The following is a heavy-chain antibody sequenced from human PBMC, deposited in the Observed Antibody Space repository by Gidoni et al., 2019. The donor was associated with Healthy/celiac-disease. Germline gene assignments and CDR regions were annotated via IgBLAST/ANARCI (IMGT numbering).Heavy chain of an antibody. CDR1: GYTFTSYY. V-gene: IGHV1-46*01. CDR3: AREGVYYYDSSGHAFDI. D-gene: IGHD3-22*01. Sequence: QVQLVQSGAEVKKPGASVKVSCTASGYTFTSYYMHWVRQAPGQGLEWMGIINPSGGSTSYAQKFQGRVTMTRDTSTSTVYMELSSLRSEDTAVYYCAREGVYYYDSSGHAFDIWGQGTMVTVSS. J-gene: IGHJ3*02. CDR2: INPSGGST.